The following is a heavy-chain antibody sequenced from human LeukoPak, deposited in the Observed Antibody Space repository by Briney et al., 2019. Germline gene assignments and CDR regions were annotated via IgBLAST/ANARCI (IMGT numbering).Heavy chain of an antibody. CDR1: GFTFSSYG. D-gene: IGHD1-14*01. CDR3: AKRNPDY. Sequence: PGGSLRLSCAASGFTFSSYGMHWVRQAPGKGLEWVAVISYDGSNKYYADSVKGRFTISRDNSKNTLYLQMNSLRAEDTAIYYCAKRNPDYWGQGTLVTVSS. V-gene: IGHV3-30*18. J-gene: IGHJ4*02. CDR2: ISYDGSNK.